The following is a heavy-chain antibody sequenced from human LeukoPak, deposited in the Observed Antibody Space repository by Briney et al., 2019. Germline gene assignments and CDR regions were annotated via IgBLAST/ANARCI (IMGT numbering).Heavy chain of an antibody. Sequence: SETLSLTCAVPGGSISSGGYSWSWIRQPPGKGLEWIGYIYHSGSTYYNPSLKSRVTISVDRSKNQFSLKLSSVTAADTAVYYCARAHGSGSFSLANWFDPWGQGTLVTVSS. V-gene: IGHV4-30-2*01. CDR2: IYHSGST. D-gene: IGHD3-10*01. CDR1: GGSISSGGYS. J-gene: IGHJ5*02. CDR3: ARAHGSGSFSLANWFDP.